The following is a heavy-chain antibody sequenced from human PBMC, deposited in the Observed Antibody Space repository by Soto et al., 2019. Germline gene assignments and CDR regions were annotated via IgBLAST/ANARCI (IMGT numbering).Heavy chain of an antibody. J-gene: IGHJ4*02. CDR2: IYYSGST. CDR3: ARGESGWPYVFDY. D-gene: IGHD6-19*01. Sequence: TSETLSLTCTVSGGSISSYYWSWILQPPGKGLEWIGYIYYSGSTNYNPSLKSRVTISVDTSKNQFSLKLSSVTAADTAVYYCARGESGWPYVFDYWGQGTLVTVSS. CDR1: GGSISSYY. V-gene: IGHV4-59*01.